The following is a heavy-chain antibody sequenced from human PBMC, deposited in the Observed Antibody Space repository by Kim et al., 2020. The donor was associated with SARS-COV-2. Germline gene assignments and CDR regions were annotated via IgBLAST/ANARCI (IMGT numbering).Heavy chain of an antibody. CDR2: FSGRNDNI. J-gene: IGHJ4*02. CDR3: AKDRGGSTNS. CDR1: GFTFTSYD. V-gene: IGHV3-23*01. Sequence: GGSLRLSCAASGASGFTFTSYDMTWVRQAPGKGPEWDSGFSGRNDNIFYADCVKGRFTITRNISMTTLYLQMNSLGTEDTATYYCAKDRGGSTNSWGQGTLVTVSS. D-gene: IGHD2-15*01.